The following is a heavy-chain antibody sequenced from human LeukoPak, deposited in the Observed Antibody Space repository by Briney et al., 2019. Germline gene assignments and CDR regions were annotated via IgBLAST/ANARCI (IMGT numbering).Heavy chain of an antibody. J-gene: IGHJ3*01. D-gene: IGHD6-19*01. V-gene: IGHV1-69*04. CDR2: IIPIPGIT. Sequence: GASVKVSCKASGYTFTSYGISWVRQAPGQGLEWMGRIIPIPGITNYAQKFQGRLTITVDRSTNSAYMELNSLRSEDTAMYYCARSGRVPGFHDAFDLWGQGTRVSVSS. CDR1: GYTFTSYG. CDR3: ARSGRVPGFHDAFDL.